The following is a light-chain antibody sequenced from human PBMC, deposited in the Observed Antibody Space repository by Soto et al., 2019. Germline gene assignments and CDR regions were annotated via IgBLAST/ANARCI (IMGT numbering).Light chain of an antibody. Sequence: QSVLTQPPSVSGAPGQTVTISCTGSTSNIGAGYHVHWYQQLPGRAPKLLIYGNTDRPSGVPDRFSGSKSGTSASLVITGLQAEDEAHYYCQSYDSSLTCSDVFGTGTKLTVL. CDR1: TSNIGAGYH. J-gene: IGLJ1*01. CDR2: GNT. CDR3: QSYDSSLTCSDV. V-gene: IGLV1-40*01.